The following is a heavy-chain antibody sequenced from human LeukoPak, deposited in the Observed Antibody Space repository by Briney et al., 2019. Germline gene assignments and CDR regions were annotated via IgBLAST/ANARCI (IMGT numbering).Heavy chain of an antibody. J-gene: IGHJ4*02. CDR1: AFTVSSKY. V-gene: IGHV3-66*01. D-gene: IGHD5-12*01. Sequence: GGSLRLSCAASAFTVSSKYLSWVRQAPGKGLEWVSVTYSGGITYYADSVKGRFTISRDNSKNTLYLQMNSVRAEDTAVYYCATAGEYSGYEDYWGQGTLVTVSS. CDR2: TYSGGIT. CDR3: ATAGEYSGYEDY.